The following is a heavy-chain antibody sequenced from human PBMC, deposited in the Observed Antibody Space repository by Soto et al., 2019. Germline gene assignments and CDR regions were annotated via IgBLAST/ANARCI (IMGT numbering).Heavy chain of an antibody. CDR2: IHSAGNT. CDR3: TRAGTSSSWNYFDY. Sequence: EVQVVETGGGLIQPGGSLRLSCAASGFSVGSNYMSWVRQAPGKGLQWVSIIHSAGNTFYADSVRGRFTISRDDSKNTLFLQMNRLRAEDTAVYYCTRAGTSSSWNYFDYWGQGTLVTVSA. J-gene: IGHJ4*02. V-gene: IGHV3-53*02. D-gene: IGHD6-13*01. CDR1: GFSVGSNY.